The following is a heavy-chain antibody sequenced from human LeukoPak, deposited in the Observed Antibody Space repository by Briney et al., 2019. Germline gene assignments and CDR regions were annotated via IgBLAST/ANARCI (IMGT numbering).Heavy chain of an antibody. D-gene: IGHD1-1*01. CDR2: INEDGTDS. Sequence: GGSLRLSCAASGFTFSSSGMNWVRQAPGMGLVWVSRINEDGTDSMYAESVKGRFTISRDNARNTVHLQMNSLRAEDTAVYHCVRDETLWTLDWWGQGTLVSVSS. J-gene: IGHJ4*02. V-gene: IGHV3-74*03. CDR1: GFTFSSSG. CDR3: VRDETLWTLDW.